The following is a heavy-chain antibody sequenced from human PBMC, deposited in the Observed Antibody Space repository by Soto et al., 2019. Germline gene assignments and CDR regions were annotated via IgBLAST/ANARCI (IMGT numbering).Heavy chain of an antibody. CDR1: GFTFDDYA. V-gene: IGHV3-9*01. CDR2: ISWNSGSI. J-gene: IGHJ6*03. D-gene: IGHD6-13*01. Sequence: GGSLRLSCAASGFTFDDYAMHWVRQAPGKGLEWVSGISWNSGSIGYADSVKGRFTISRDNAKNSLYLQMNSLRAEDTALYYCAKEGPPIAAAGTVSDYYYYMDVWGKGTTVTVSS. CDR3: AKEGPPIAAAGTVSDYYYYMDV.